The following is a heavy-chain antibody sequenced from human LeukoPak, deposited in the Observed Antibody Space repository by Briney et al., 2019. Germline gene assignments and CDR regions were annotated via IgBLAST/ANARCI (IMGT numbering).Heavy chain of an antibody. CDR1: GFTFDDYA. CDR2: ISWNSGSI. V-gene: IGHV3-9*01. D-gene: IGHD3-10*01. CDR3: AKDIRAYYYGSGMNAGNWFDP. Sequence: PGGSLRLSCAASGFTFDDYAMHWVRQAPGKGLEWVSGISWNSGSIGYADSVKGRFTISRDNAKNSLYLQMNSLRAEDTALYYCAKDIRAYYYGSGMNAGNWFDPWGQGTLVTVSS. J-gene: IGHJ5*02.